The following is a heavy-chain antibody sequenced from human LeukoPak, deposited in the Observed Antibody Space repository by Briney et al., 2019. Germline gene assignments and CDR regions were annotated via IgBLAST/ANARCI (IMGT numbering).Heavy chain of an antibody. D-gene: IGHD5-12*01. CDR1: GFTFSSYE. V-gene: IGHV3-48*03. CDR2: ISSSSSYT. CDR3: ARGYSGYVGDY. J-gene: IGHJ4*02. Sequence: GGSLRLSCAASGFTFSSYEMNWVRQAPGKGLEWVSYISSSSSYTNADSVKGRFTISRDNAKNSVYLQMNSLRAEDTAVYYCARGYSGYVGDYWGQGTLVAVSS.